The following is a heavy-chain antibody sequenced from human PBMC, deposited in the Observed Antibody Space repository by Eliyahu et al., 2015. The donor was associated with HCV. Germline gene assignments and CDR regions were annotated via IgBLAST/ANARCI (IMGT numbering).Heavy chain of an antibody. J-gene: IGHJ6*02. V-gene: IGHV3-21*01. Sequence: EVQLVESGGGLVKPGGSLRLSCAASGFTFXSXSMNWVRQAPGXGLXWVSSISSSSSYIYYADSVKGRFTISRDNAKNSLYLQMNSLRAEDTAVYYCARDYGDYLTYYYYYGMDVWGQGTTVTVSS. CDR1: GFTFXSXS. CDR3: ARDYGDYLTYYYYYGMDV. CDR2: ISSSSSYI. D-gene: IGHD4-17*01.